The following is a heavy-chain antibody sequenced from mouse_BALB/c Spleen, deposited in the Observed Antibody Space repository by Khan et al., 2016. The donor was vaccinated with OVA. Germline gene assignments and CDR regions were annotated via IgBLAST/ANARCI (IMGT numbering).Heavy chain of an antibody. J-gene: IGHJ3*01. CDR3: AIVYSGLAWFTY. V-gene: IGHV2-3*01. D-gene: IGHD1-1*01. CDR1: GIPLSSYG. CDR2: VWGDGTT. Sequence: QVQLKESGPGLVAPSQSLSMTCTVSGIPLSSYGVSWVRHPLGTGLEWLGVVWGDGTTNYHSAFKSRLSISKHSSERQAFLNLISLQAHDNATYCCAIVYSGLAWFTYWGQGTLATVSA.